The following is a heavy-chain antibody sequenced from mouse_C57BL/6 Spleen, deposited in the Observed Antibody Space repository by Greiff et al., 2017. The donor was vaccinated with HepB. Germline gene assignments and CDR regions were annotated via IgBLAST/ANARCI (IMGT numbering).Heavy chain of an antibody. CDR1: GYAFSSSW. V-gene: IGHV1-82*01. Sequence: VKLVESGPELVKPGASVKISCKASGYAFSSSWMNWVKQRPGKGLEWIGRIYPGDGDTNYNGKFKGKATLTADKSSSTAYMQLSSLTSEDSAVYFCARQGITTVVVDYWGQGTTLTVSS. D-gene: IGHD1-1*01. CDR3: ARQGITTVVVDY. CDR2: IYPGDGDT. J-gene: IGHJ2*01.